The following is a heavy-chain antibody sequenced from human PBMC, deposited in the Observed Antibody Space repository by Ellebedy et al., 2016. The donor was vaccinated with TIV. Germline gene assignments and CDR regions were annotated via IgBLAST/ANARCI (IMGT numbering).Heavy chain of an antibody. V-gene: IGHV4-34*01. J-gene: IGHJ6*02. D-gene: IGHD6-13*01. Sequence: MPSETLSLTCAVYGGSFSGYYWSWIRQPPGKGLEWIGEINHSGSTNYNPSLKSRVTISVDTSKNQFSLKLSSVTAADTAVYYCARGLSLTYLAAAEGGMDVWGQGTTVTVSS. CDR1: GGSFSGYY. CDR3: ARGLSLTYLAAAEGGMDV. CDR2: INHSGST.